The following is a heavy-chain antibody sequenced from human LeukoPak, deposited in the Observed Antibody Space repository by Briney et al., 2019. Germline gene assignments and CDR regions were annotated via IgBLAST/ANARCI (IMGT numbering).Heavy chain of an antibody. CDR1: GYTFSSYA. J-gene: IGHJ4*02. Sequence: GGSLRLSCTDSGYTFSSYAMSWVRQAPGKGLEWVSSFSGSGGSTYYADSVKGRFTISRDNSKNTVYLQMNSLRAEDTAVYYCAKDGRAGRYPYFDYWGQGTLVTVSS. V-gene: IGHV3-23*01. CDR3: AKDGRAGRYPYFDY. D-gene: IGHD1-26*01. CDR2: FSGSGGST.